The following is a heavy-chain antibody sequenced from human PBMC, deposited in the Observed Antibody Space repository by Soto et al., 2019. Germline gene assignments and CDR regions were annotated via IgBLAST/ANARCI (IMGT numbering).Heavy chain of an antibody. Sequence: SETLSLTCTVSGGSISSGTYYWTWVRQRPGEGLEWIGFISHSGRTYYNPSLKSRAAISVDTSENQFSLRLSSVTAADTAVYFCARESDYSNGGSCYGNFDFWGQGTLVTVSS. J-gene: IGHJ4*02. V-gene: IGHV4-31*03. D-gene: IGHD2-15*01. CDR3: ARESDYSNGGSCYGNFDF. CDR2: ISHSGRT. CDR1: GGSISSGTYY.